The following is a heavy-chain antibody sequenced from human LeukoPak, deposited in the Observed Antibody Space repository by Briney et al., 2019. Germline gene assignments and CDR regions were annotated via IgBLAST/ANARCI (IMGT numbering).Heavy chain of an antibody. Sequence: GASVKVSCKASGYTFINYYMHWVRHAPGQALEWMGRISPSGGSTSYAQKFQGRVTMTRDKSTSTVYMELSSLRSEDTAVYYCARDESTSILWWWGQGTLVTVSS. CDR3: ARDESTSILWW. J-gene: IGHJ1*01. CDR1: GYTFINYY. D-gene: IGHD2-21*01. V-gene: IGHV1-46*01. CDR2: ISPSGGST.